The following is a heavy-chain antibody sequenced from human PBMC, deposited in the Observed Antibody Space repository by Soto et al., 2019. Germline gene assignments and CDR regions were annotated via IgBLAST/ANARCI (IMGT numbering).Heavy chain of an antibody. CDR3: ARGPGYYFDY. CDR2: INSNGGST. J-gene: IGHJ4*02. CDR1: EFTFSSYA. Sequence: GGSLRLSCAASEFTFSSYAMHWVRQAPGKRLEYVTAINSNGGSTYYANSVKGRYTISRDNSKNTLYLQMGSLSAEDMAVYYCARGPGYYFDYWGQGTLVTVSS. V-gene: IGHV3-64*01.